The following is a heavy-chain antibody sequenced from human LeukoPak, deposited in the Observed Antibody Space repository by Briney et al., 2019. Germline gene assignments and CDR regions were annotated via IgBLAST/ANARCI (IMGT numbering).Heavy chain of an antibody. CDR2: IYYSGST. V-gene: IGHV4-59*01. CDR1: GGSISSYY. D-gene: IGHD3-22*01. Sequence: PSETLSLTCTVSGGSISSYYWSWIRQPPGKGLEWIGYIYYSGSTNYNPSLKSRVTISVDTSKNQFSLKLSSVTAADTAVYYCARVGTYYYDSSGYSAEYFQHWGQGTLATVSS. J-gene: IGHJ1*01. CDR3: ARVGTYYYDSSGYSAEYFQH.